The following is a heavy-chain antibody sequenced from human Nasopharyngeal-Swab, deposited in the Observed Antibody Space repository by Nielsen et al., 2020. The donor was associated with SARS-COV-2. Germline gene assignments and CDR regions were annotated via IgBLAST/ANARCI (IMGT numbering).Heavy chain of an antibody. Sequence: GESLKISCRASGYRFTAYWIGWVRQMPGKGLEWMGIIYPGDSDTRYSPSFQGQVTISADKSISTAYLQWSSLKASDTAMYYCARRNDWVGDYWGQGTLVTVSS. V-gene: IGHV5-51*01. CDR1: GYRFTAYW. CDR3: ARRNDWVGDY. D-gene: IGHD1-1*01. J-gene: IGHJ4*02. CDR2: IYPGDSDT.